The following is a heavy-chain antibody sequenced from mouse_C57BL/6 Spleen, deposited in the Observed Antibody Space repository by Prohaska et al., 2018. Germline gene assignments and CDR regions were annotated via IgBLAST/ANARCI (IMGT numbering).Heavy chain of an antibody. CDR2: ISSCSSTI. Sequence: EVQLVESGGGLVKPGGSLKLSCAASGFTFSDYGMHWVRQAPEKGLGWVGVISSCSSTIYYADTVKGRFTISRDNAKNTLFLQMTSLRSEDTAMYYCARKNRGYAMDYWGQGTSVTVSS. J-gene: IGHJ4*01. CDR1: GFTFSDYG. V-gene: IGHV5-17*01. CDR3: ARKNRGYAMDY.